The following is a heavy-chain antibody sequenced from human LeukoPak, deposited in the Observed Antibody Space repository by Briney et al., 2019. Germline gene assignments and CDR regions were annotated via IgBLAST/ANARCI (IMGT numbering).Heavy chain of an antibody. D-gene: IGHD1-1*01. J-gene: IGHJ5*02. Sequence: SETLSLTCTLSVYSISSGYYWGWIRQPPGKGLEWIGSIYHSGSTNYTPSLKSRVNISVDTSKNQFSLKLSSVTAADTAVYYCARDRLQLQSWGQGTLVTVSS. CDR2: IYHSGST. CDR1: VYSISSGYY. CDR3: ARDRLQLQS. V-gene: IGHV4-38-2*02.